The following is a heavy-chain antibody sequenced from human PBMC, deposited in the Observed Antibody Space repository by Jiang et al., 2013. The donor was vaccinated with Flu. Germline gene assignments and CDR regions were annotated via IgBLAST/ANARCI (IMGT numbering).Heavy chain of an antibody. D-gene: IGHD3-16*01. Sequence: GSGLVKPSETLSLTCTVSGGSIIDYHWTWIRQSPGKGLEWIGYIHHSGSTDYNPSLKSRVTMSVDKSKNQFSLKLTSVTAADTAVYYCARYIRGTYNFYGMDVWGQGTTVTVSS. CDR1: GGSIIDYH. CDR2: IHHSGST. J-gene: IGHJ6*02. V-gene: IGHV4-59*01. CDR3: ARYIRGTYNFYGMDV.